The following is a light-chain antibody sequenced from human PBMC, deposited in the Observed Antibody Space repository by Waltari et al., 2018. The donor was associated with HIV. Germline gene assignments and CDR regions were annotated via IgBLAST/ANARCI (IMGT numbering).Light chain of an antibody. CDR3: QSFDRNLGGCV. Sequence: QSLLTQPPSVSGAPGQRVTISCTGSSSNLGAGHDVHWYQLLPEAAPKLLSFGDDNRPFGGPDRFSGSGSKSGTSASLAITGLQAGDEADYYCQSFDRNLGGCVFGSGTTVTVL. CDR1: SSNLGAGHD. CDR2: GDD. V-gene: IGLV1-40*01. J-gene: IGLJ1*01.